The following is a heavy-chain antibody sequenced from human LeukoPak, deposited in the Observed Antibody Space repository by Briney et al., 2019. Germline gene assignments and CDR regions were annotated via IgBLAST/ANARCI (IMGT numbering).Heavy chain of an antibody. V-gene: IGHV3-20*04. CDR2: INWNGGST. CDR1: GFTFDDYG. D-gene: IGHD2/OR15-2a*01. CDR3: AKVRIGPEDY. J-gene: IGHJ4*02. Sequence: RSGGSLRLSCAASGFTFDDYGMSWVRQAPGKGLEWVSGINWNGGSTGYADSVKGRFTISRDNSKNTLYLQMNSLRAEDTAVYYCAKVRIGPEDYWGQGTLVTVSS.